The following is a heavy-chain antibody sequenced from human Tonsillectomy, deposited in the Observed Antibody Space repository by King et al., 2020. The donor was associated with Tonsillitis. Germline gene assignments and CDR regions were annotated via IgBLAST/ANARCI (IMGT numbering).Heavy chain of an antibody. D-gene: IGHD5-24*01. CDR3: ARDGSMEMATIEPLHY. CDR2: INSDGSST. CDR1: GFTFSSYW. J-gene: IGHJ4*02. Sequence: VQLVESGGGLVQPGGSLRLSCAASGFTFSSYWMHWVRQAPGKGLVWVSRINSDGSSTRYADPVKGRFTISRDNAKNTLYLQMNSLRAEDTAVYCCARDGSMEMATIEPLHYWRRGIVVTVSS. V-gene: IGHV3-74*01.